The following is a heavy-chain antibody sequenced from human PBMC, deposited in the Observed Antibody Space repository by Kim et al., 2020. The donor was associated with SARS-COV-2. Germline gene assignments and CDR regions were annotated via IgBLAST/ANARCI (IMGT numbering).Heavy chain of an antibody. Sequence: GGSLRLSCAASGFTFSDYYMSWIRQAPGKGLEWVSYISSSGSTIYYADSVKGRFTISRDNAKNSLYLQMNSLRAEDTAVYYCARPDSSSRRWDAFDFWGQGTMVTVSS. CDR3: ARPDSSSRRWDAFDF. CDR1: GFTFSDYY. D-gene: IGHD6-13*01. CDR2: ISSSGSTI. J-gene: IGHJ3*01. V-gene: IGHV3-11*01.